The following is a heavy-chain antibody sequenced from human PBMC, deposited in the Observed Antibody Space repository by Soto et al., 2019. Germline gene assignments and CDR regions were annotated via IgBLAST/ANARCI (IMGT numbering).Heavy chain of an antibody. CDR2: RYXGGSF. Sequence: PSETLSLSCTVCGDCVRRAGFQWAWLLRPPGKGLVWFGYRYXGGSFYYRPSLESRMNMSLEATRNHYSLRLTSVTAADTAVYFCARAAVGLDTISYFEYGGQGELVTVSS. CDR1: GDCVRRAGFQ. J-gene: IGHJ4*02. V-gene: IGHV4-30-4*01. CDR3: ARAAVGLDTISYFEY. D-gene: IGHD6-25*01.